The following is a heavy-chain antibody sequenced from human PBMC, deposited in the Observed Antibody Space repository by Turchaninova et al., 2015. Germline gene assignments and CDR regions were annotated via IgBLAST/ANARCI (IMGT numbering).Heavy chain of an antibody. D-gene: IGHD6-13*01. CDR1: GCTFPSFA. CDR3: ARAHRGVAAAGIGDY. CDR2: IWYDGSNK. J-gene: IGHJ4*02. Sequence: QVQLVESGGGVVQPGRSLRLSCAASGCTFPSFAMHWVRPAPGKELEWVAVIWYDGSNKYYADSVKGRFTISRDASKSTLYLQMDSLRPEDTAVYYCARAHRGVAAAGIGDYWGQGTLVTVSS. V-gene: IGHV3-30*04.